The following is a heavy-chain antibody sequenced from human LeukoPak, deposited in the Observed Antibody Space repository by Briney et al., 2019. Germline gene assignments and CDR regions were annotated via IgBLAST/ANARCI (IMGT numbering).Heavy chain of an antibody. Sequence: PSETLSLTCAVYGGSFSGYYWSWIRQPPGKGLEWIGEINHSGSTNYNPSLKSRVTISVDTSKNQFSLKLSSVTAADTAVYYCARRRRLTEDGGFDYWGQGTLVTVSS. D-gene: IGHD4/OR15-4a*01. V-gene: IGHV4-34*01. CDR1: GGSFSGYY. CDR2: INHSGST. CDR3: ARRRRLTEDGGFDY. J-gene: IGHJ4*02.